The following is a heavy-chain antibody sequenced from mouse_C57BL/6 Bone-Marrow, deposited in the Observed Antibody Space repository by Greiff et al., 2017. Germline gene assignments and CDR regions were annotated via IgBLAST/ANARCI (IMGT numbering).Heavy chain of an antibody. V-gene: IGHV1-81*01. CDR2: IYPRSGNT. D-gene: IGHD2-2*01. J-gene: IGHJ3*01. Sequence: VKLMESGAELARPGASVKLSCKASGYTFTSYGISWVKQRTGQGLEWIGEIYPRSGNTYYNEKFKGKATLTADKSSSTAYMELRSLTSEDSAVYFCARAFGYGTWFACWGQGTLVTVSA. CDR1: GYTFTSYG. CDR3: ARAFGYGTWFAC.